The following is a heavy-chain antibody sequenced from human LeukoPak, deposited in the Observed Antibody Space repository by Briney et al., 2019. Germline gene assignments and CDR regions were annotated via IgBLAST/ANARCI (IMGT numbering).Heavy chain of an antibody. Sequence: GASVKVSCKASGYTFTSYDINWVRQATGQGLEWMGWMNPNSGNTGYAQKFQGRVTMTRNTFISTAYMELSSLRSEDTAVYYCARVPYSGYDPGRDYWGQGTLVTVSS. CDR1: GYTFTSYD. CDR3: ARVPYSGYDPGRDY. D-gene: IGHD5-12*01. CDR2: MNPNSGNT. V-gene: IGHV1-8*01. J-gene: IGHJ4*02.